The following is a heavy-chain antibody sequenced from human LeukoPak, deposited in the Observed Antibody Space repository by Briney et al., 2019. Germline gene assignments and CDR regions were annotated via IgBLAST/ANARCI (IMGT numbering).Heavy chain of an antibody. D-gene: IGHD3-10*01. J-gene: IGHJ3*02. CDR2: INSDRSSA. Sequence: GGSLRLSCAASGFTFSRYWMHWVRQGPGKGLVCVTRINSDRSSASDAASVKGRFTIYRDNAKNTLYVNMNSLRAEDEAVYYCSTGSGHAFDIWGRGTMVTVSS. CDR1: GFTFSRYW. CDR3: STGSGHAFDI. V-gene: IGHV3-74*01.